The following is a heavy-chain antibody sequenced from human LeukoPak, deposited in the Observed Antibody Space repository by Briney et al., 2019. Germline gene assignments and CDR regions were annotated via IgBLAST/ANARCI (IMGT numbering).Heavy chain of an antibody. V-gene: IGHV1-46*03. CDR2: INPSGGST. D-gene: IGHD4-23*01. Sequence: ASVKVSCKASGYTFTSYYMHWVRQAPGQGLEWMGIINPSGGSTSYAQKFQGGVTMTRDTSTSTVYMELSSLRSEDTAVYYCARDSHPHYYGGNSPIDYWGQGTLVTVSS. CDR3: ARDSHPHYYGGNSPIDY. J-gene: IGHJ4*02. CDR1: GYTFTSYY.